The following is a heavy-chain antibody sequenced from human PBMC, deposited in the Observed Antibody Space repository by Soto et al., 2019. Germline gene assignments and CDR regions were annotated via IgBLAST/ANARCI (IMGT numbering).Heavy chain of an antibody. CDR2: ISDDGSHK. CDR3: ARDFLVVVAATKYSYYYGTDV. Sequence: PGGCLRLSCVPAAFTLSSYSMHCVRQAPSKWLGWAAVISDDGSHKYYADSVKGRFTICRENSKNTPYLQMNSLRAEYTAVYYCARDFLVVVAATKYSYYYGTDVWGQGTTVTVSS. CDR1: AFTLSSYS. D-gene: IGHD2-15*01. V-gene: IGHV3-30-3*01. J-gene: IGHJ6*02.